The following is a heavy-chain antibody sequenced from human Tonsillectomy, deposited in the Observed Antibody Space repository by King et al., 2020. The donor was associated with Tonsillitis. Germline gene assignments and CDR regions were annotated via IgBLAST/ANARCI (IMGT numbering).Heavy chain of an antibody. V-gene: IGHV3-23*04. CDR1: GFTFSSYA. Sequence: QLVQSGGGLVQPGGSLRISCAASGFTFSSYAMSWVRQAPGKGLEWVSGISGSGGSTYYADSVKGRFTISRDSSRNTLSLQMNSLRAEDTAVYYCAKDRWGIAVATLDYWGQGTLVTVSS. D-gene: IGHD6-19*01. J-gene: IGHJ4*02. CDR2: ISGSGGST. CDR3: AKDRWGIAVATLDY.